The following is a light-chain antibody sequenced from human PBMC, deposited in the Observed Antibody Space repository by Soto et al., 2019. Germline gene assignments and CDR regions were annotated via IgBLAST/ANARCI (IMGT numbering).Light chain of an antibody. CDR3: QQYNTYPLT. CDR1: QSISPW. CDR2: KAS. J-gene: IGKJ4*01. Sequence: DIQMTQSPSTLSASVGDSVTITCRASQSISPWLAWYQQKPGKAPTLLIYKASSLEGGVPSRFSGSGSGTDVNITISSLQPDDFAPYYCQQYNTYPLTFGGGTTVEIK. V-gene: IGKV1-5*03.